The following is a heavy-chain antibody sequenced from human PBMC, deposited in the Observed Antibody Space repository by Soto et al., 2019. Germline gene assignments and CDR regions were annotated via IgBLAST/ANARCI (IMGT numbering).Heavy chain of an antibody. V-gene: IGHV1-18*01. CDR2: INAYNGNK. CDR1: GGTFTSYG. Sequence: ASVKVSCKASGGTFTSYGISWVRQAPGQGLEWMGWINAYNGNKKYAQKLQGRVTMTTDTSASTAYMELRSLRSDDTAVYYCARDSTTVAPDYWGQGTLVTVSS. J-gene: IGHJ4*02. CDR3: ARDSTTVAPDY. D-gene: IGHD4-17*01.